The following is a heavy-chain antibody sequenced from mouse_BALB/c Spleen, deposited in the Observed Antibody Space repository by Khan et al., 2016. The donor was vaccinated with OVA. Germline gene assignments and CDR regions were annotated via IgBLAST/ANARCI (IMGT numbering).Heavy chain of an antibody. V-gene: IGHV3-2*02. CDR2: ISYSGST. Sequence: EVQLQESGPGLVKPSQSLSLTCTVTGYSITSGYGWNWIRQFPGNKLEWMGYISYSGSTNYNPSLKSRISITLDTSNNQFFLQFNSATTEDTATYYCARTARIKYWGQGTTLTVSS. D-gene: IGHD1-2*01. J-gene: IGHJ2*01. CDR3: ARTARIKY. CDR1: GYSITSGYG.